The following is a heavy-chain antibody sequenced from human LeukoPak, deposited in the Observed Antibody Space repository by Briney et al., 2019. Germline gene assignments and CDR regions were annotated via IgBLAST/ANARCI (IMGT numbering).Heavy chain of an antibody. CDR1: GLTVSSY. V-gene: IGHV3-66*04. CDR3: ARPPYGGVDY. J-gene: IGHJ4*02. Sequence: PGGSLRLFCAASGLTVSSYMSWVRQAPGKGLEWVSVIYSGGSIYYADSVKGRFTISRGKSKNTLYLQMNSLRAEDTAVYYCARPPYGGVDYWGQGTLVTVSS. CDR2: IYSGGSI. D-gene: IGHD4-23*01.